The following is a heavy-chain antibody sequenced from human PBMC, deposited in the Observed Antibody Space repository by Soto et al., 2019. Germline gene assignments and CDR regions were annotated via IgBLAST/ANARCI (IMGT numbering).Heavy chain of an antibody. V-gene: IGHV4-59*01. CDR1: GGSISSYY. CDR3: ARDYYDSSGYWFDDAFDI. Sequence: PSETLSLTCTVSGGSISSYYWSWIRQPPGKGLEWIGYIYYSGSTNYNPSLKSRVTISVDTSKNQFSLKLSSVTAADTAVYYCARDYYDSSGYWFDDAFDIWGQGTMVTVS. J-gene: IGHJ3*02. D-gene: IGHD3-22*01. CDR2: IYYSGST.